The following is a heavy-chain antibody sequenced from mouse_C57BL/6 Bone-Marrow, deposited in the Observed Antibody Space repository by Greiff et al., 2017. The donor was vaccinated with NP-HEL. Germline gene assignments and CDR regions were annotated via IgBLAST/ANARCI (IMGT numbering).Heavy chain of an antibody. CDR3: ALLYYFDY. J-gene: IGHJ2*01. CDR2: IDPSDSYT. CDR1: GYTFTSYW. V-gene: IGHV1-69*01. Sequence: QVQLQQPGAELVMPGASVKLSCKASGYTFTSYWMHWVKQRPGQGLEWIGEIDPSDSYTNYNQKFKGKSTLTVDKSSSTAYMQLSSLASATSAVFNCALLYYFDYWGQGTTLTVSS.